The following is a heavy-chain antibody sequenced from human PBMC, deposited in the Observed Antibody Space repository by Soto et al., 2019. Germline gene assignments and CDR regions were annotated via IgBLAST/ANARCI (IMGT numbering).Heavy chain of an antibody. V-gene: IGHV4-30-2*01. CDR1: GGSISSGGYS. J-gene: IGHJ4*02. CDR2: IYHSGST. Sequence: PSETLSLTCAVSGGSISSGGYSWSWIRQPPGKGLEWIGYIYHSGSTYYNPSLKSRVAISVDRSKNQFSLKLSSVTAADTAVYYCARYGDYGVDYFDYWGQGTLVTVSS. D-gene: IGHD4-17*01. CDR3: ARYGDYGVDYFDY.